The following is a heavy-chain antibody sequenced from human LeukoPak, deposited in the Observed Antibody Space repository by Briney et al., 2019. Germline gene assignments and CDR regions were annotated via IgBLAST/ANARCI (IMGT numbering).Heavy chain of an antibody. Sequence: SETLSLTCTVSGGSISSYYWSWIRQPPGKGLEWIGYIYYSGSTNYNPSLKSRVTISVDTSKNQFSLKLSSVTAADTAVYYCARVKDNYYGSGSYYHDYWGQGTLVTVSS. D-gene: IGHD3-10*01. CDR2: IYYSGST. J-gene: IGHJ4*02. CDR1: GGSISSYY. V-gene: IGHV4-59*01. CDR3: ARVKDNYYGSGSYYHDY.